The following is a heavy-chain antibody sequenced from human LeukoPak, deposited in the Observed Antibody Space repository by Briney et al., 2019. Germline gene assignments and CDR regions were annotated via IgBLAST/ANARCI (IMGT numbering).Heavy chain of an antibody. J-gene: IGHJ2*01. V-gene: IGHV3-13*01. Sequence: PGGSLRLSCAASGFTFSSYDMHWVRQATGKGLEWVSAIGTAGDTYYPGSVKGRFTISRENAKNSLYLQMNSLRAGDTAVYYCARVPLYSSSWYFDLWGRGTLVTVSS. D-gene: IGHD6-13*01. CDR1: GFTFSSYD. CDR3: ARVPLYSSSWYFDL. CDR2: IGTAGDT.